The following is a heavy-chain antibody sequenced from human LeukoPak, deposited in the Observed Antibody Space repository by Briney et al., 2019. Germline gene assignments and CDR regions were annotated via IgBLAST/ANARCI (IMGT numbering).Heavy chain of an antibody. CDR2: IYWNDDK. Sequence: SGPTLVKPTQTLTLTCTFSGFSLSTSGVGVGWIRQPPGKALEWLALIYWNDDKRYSPFLKSRLTITKDTSKNQVVLTMTNMDPVDTATYYCAHRHSSGWSYYFDYWGQGTLVTVSS. CDR3: AHRHSSGWSYYFDY. D-gene: IGHD6-19*01. J-gene: IGHJ4*02. V-gene: IGHV2-5*01. CDR1: GFSLSTSGVG.